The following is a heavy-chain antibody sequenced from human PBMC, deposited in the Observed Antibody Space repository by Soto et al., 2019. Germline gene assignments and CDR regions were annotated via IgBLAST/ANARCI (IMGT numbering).Heavy chain of an antibody. J-gene: IGHJ4*02. CDR1: GASITNHY. CDR2: VYYTGKT. D-gene: IGHD4-17*01. CDR3: AREYATAVTAFDS. Sequence: SETLSLTCTVSGASITNHYWSWIRQPPGKGLEWIGYVYYTGKTSYNPSLKSRVTMSMDTFKNQFSLNLTSVTAADTAVYYCAREYATAVTAFDSWGQGTLVTVSS. V-gene: IGHV4-59*11.